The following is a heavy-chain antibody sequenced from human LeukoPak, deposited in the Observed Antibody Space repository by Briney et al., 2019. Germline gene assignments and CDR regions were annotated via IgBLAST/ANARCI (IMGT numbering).Heavy chain of an antibody. D-gene: IGHD2-8*01. J-gene: IGHJ4*02. CDR2: ISYDGSNK. CDR1: GFTFSSYA. V-gene: IGHV3-30-3*01. Sequence: GGSLRLSCAASGFTFSSYAMHWVRQAPGKGLEWVAVISYDGSNKYYADSVKGRFTISRDNSKNTLYLQMNSLRAEDTAVYYCARGRYCTNGVCYWYSDYWGQGTLVTVSS. CDR3: ARGRYCTNGVCYWYSDY.